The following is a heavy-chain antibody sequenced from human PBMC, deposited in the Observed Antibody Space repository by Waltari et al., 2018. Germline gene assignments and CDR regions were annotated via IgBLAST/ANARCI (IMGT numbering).Heavy chain of an antibody. J-gene: IGHJ5*02. CDR2: IIPSLGTA. D-gene: IGHD2-2*01. V-gene: IGHV1-69*13. Sequence: QVQLVQSGAEVKKPGSSVKVSCKASGGTFSSYAISWVRQAPGQGLEWMGRIIPSLGTANYAQKFQGRVTITADKSTSTAYMELSSLRSEDTAVYYCASGAAIQGRRWFDPWGQGTLVTVSS. CDR3: ASGAAIQGRRWFDP. CDR1: GGTFSSYA.